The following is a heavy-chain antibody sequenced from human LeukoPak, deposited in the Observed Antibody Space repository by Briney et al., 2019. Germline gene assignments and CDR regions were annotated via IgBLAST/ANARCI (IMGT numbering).Heavy chain of an antibody. CDR1: GGSISSPY. V-gene: IGHV4-59*11. D-gene: IGHD3-22*01. CDR2: IHYSGST. CDR3: ARGGGVTYYDSTGYLWYFDY. Sequence: SETPSHTRTLPGGSISSPYWSWIRQPPGKRLEWIGYIHYSGSTKINPSLTSRVTIPVDTSKNQVSLKLSSVTAADTAVYYCARGGGVTYYDSTGYLWYFDYWGQGTLVTVSS. J-gene: IGHJ4*02.